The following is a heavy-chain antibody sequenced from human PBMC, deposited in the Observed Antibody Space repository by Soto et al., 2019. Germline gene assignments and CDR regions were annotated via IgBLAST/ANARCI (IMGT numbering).Heavy chain of an antibody. CDR3: ARENSVQAWLHHFDH. Sequence: CLRLSCEASGFSFSSFAMNWVRQAPGRGLEWVSYISDDGASIYYADSLKGRFTISRDNAKNSLSLQMNNLRAEDTAVYYCARENSVQAWLHHFDHWGLGTLVTVSS. V-gene: IGHV3-48*03. CDR2: ISDDGASI. J-gene: IGHJ4*02. CDR1: GFSFSSFA. D-gene: IGHD5-18*01.